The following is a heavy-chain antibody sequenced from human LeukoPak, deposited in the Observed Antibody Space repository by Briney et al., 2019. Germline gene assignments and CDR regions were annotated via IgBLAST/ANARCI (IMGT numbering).Heavy chain of an antibody. CDR1: GYTFTSYG. V-gene: IGHV1-18*01. CDR2: ISAQNGDT. Sequence: ASVKVSCKASGYTFTSYGISWVRQAPGQGLEWMGWISAQNGDTDYGQRLQGRLTMTTDTSTSTAYMELRNLRSDDTAVYYCARDISPLGTPVFDYWGQGTLVTVSS. CDR3: ARDISPLGTPVFDY. D-gene: IGHD1/OR15-1a*01. J-gene: IGHJ4*02.